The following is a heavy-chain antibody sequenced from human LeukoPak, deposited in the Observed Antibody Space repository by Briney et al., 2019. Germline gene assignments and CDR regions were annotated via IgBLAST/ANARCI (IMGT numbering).Heavy chain of an antibody. CDR3: ARDRNANDY. Sequence: ASVTDSCKASGYTFTSYFMHWVRQAPGQGLEWMGRINPSSGSISYAQKFQGRVTMTRDTSTSTVYMDLSSLRSEDTAVYYCARDRNANDYWGQGTLVTVSS. CDR2: INPSSGSI. D-gene: IGHD4-11*01. J-gene: IGHJ4*02. V-gene: IGHV1-46*01. CDR1: GYTFTSYF.